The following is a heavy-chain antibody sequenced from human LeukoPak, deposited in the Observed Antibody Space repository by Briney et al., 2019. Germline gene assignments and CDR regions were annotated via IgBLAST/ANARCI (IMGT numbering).Heavy chain of an antibody. Sequence: PSETLSLTCAVYGGSFSGYYWSWIRQPPGKGLEWIGEINHSGSTNYNPSLKSRVNISVDTSKKQFSLKLSSVTAADTAVYYCARLASYYSYYYMDVWGKGTTVTISS. J-gene: IGHJ6*03. D-gene: IGHD3-3*02. CDR3: ARLASYYSYYYMDV. V-gene: IGHV4-34*01. CDR1: GGSFSGYY. CDR2: INHSGST.